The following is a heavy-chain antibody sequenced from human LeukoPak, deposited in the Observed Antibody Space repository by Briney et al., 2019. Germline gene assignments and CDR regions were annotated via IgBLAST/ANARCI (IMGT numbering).Heavy chain of an antibody. J-gene: IGHJ6*03. V-gene: IGHV4-34*01. Sequence: SETLSLTCVVYGGSFSGYYWSWIRQPPGKGLEWIGESDHSGTTNYTPSLKSRVTMSVDTSKNQFSLMVSSVTAADTAVYYCATGRNGVVPSPILGVGPWYNYHYMDVWGKGTTVTVSS. CDR1: GGSFSGYY. CDR2: SDHSGTT. CDR3: ATGRNGVVPSPILGVGPWYNYHYMDV. D-gene: IGHD2-2*02.